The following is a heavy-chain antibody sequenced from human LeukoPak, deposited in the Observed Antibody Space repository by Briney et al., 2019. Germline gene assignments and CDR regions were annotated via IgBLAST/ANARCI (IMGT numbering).Heavy chain of an antibody. J-gene: IGHJ6*04. CDR1: GFTFSSYW. D-gene: IGHD2-15*01. V-gene: IGHV3-7*03. CDR2: INQDGSEK. CDR3: ARGPECSGGSCNRGYSYGSYYYGMDV. Sequence: GGSLRLSCAASGFTFSSYWRSWVRQAPGKGLEWVAHINQDGSEKYYVDSVKGGFTISRDNAKNSLYLQMNSLRAEDTAVYYCARGPECSGGSCNRGYSYGSYYYGMDVWGKGTTVTVSS.